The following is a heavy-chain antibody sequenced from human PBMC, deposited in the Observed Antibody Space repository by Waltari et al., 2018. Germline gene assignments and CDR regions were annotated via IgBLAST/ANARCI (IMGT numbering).Heavy chain of an antibody. CDR1: GGSISTYY. Sequence: VQLQESGPGLVKPSETLSLTCTVSGGSISTYYWSWLRQPAGKGLEWIGRIYATGSTNYKPSLKSRVTMSVDTAKNQFSLKLSSVTAADTAVYYCARLPYNNIYFYYYMDVWGKGTTVTVSS. V-gene: IGHV4-4*07. CDR2: IYATGST. D-gene: IGHD3-10*01. CDR3: ARLPYNNIYFYYYMDV. J-gene: IGHJ6*03.